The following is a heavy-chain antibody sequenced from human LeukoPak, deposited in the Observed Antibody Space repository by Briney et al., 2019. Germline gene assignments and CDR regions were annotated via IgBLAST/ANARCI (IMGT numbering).Heavy chain of an antibody. CDR3: ARVQRWGYSNYFDY. J-gene: IGHJ4*02. CDR1: GFTFDEHG. V-gene: IGHV3-20*04. D-gene: IGHD4-11*01. Sequence: GGSLRLSCAASGFTFDEHGMSWVRQAPGKGLEWVSGINWNGASTGYADSVKGRFTISRDNAKNSLYLQMNSLRAEDTALYYCARVQRWGYSNYFDYWGQGTLVTVSS. CDR2: INWNGAST.